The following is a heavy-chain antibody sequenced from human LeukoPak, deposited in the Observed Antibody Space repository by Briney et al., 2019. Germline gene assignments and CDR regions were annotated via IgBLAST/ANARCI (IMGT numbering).Heavy chain of an antibody. CDR3: ARVFRRDGYFDY. J-gene: IGHJ4*02. D-gene: IGHD5-24*01. CDR2: IFYSGNT. V-gene: IGHV4-59*01. CDR1: GYSTTSYY. Sequence: PSETLSLTCTVSGYSTTSYYWSWIRQPPGKGLEWIGYIFYSGNTDYNPSLKSRVTISVDTSRNQFSLKLDSVTAADTAVYYCARVFRRDGYFDYWGQGTLVTVSS.